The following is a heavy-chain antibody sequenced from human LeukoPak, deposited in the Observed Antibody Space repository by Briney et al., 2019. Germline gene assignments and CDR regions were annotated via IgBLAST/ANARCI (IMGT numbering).Heavy chain of an antibody. CDR2: IYNDGST. Sequence: PGGSLRLSCTASGFSVRSNYMSWFRQAPGRGLEWASVIYNDGSTYYADSVKGRFIISKDISKNTLYLQMNNLRADDTAFYYCARESGYAVGDFRGRGTLVTVSS. CDR3: ARESGYAVGDF. CDR1: GFSVRSNY. D-gene: IGHD5-12*01. V-gene: IGHV3-53*01. J-gene: IGHJ4*02.